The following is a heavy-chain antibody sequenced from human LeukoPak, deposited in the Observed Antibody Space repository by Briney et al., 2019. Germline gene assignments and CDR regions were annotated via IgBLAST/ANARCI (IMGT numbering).Heavy chain of an antibody. D-gene: IGHD2-15*01. Sequence: ASVKVSCKASGYTLTGHYLHWVRQAPGQGLEWMRWINPNTGATTYAQRFQGRVTLTRDTSISTAYMDLSRLRPDGTAVYYCASVGVVADYGLDVWGQGTTVTVSS. J-gene: IGHJ6*02. CDR1: GYTLTGHY. V-gene: IGHV1-2*02. CDR2: INPNTGAT. CDR3: ASVGVVADYGLDV.